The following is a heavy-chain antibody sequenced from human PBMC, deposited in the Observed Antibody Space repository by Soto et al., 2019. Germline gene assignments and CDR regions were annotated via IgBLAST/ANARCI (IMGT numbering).Heavy chain of an antibody. Sequence: PGGSLRLSCAAPGFTFSSYSMNWVRQAPGKGLEWVSYISSSSSTIYYADSVKGRFTISRDNAKNSLYLQMNSLRDEDTAVYYCARAATPKGYYGMDVWGQGTTVTVSS. J-gene: IGHJ6*02. CDR3: ARAATPKGYYGMDV. D-gene: IGHD6-25*01. V-gene: IGHV3-48*02. CDR2: ISSSSSTI. CDR1: GFTFSSYS.